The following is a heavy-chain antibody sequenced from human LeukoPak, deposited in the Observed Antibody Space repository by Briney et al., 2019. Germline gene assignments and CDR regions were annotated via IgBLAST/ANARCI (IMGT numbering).Heavy chain of an antibody. CDR1: GVSISSSSYY. D-gene: IGHD6-13*01. V-gene: IGHV4-39*01. J-gene: IGHJ5*02. CDR3: ARLPLGQLVQFWFAR. Sequence: PSETLSLTCTVSGVSISSSSYYWGWIRQPPGKGLEWIGSFYYSGSTYYNPSLKSRVTISVDTSKNQFSLKLSSVTAADTAVYYCARLPLGQLVQFWFARCEQGSLVTVSS. CDR2: FYYSGST.